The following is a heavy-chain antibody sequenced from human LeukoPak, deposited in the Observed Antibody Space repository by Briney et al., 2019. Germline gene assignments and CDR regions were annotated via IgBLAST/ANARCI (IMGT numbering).Heavy chain of an antibody. Sequence: SETLSLTCTVSGGSISSSSYYWGWIRQPPGKGLEWIGSIYYSGSTYYNPSLKSRVTISVDTSKNQFSLKLSSVTAADTAVYYCARLDDFLGYYFDYWGQGTLVTVSS. V-gene: IGHV4-39*01. CDR2: IYYSGST. J-gene: IGHJ4*02. D-gene: IGHD3-3*01. CDR3: ARLDDFLGYYFDY. CDR1: GGSISSSSYY.